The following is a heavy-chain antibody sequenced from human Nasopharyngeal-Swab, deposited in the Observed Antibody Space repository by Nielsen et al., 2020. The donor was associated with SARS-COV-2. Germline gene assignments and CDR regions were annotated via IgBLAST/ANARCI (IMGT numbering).Heavy chain of an antibody. J-gene: IGHJ6*02. CDR1: GFTFDDYA. Sequence: GGSLRLSCAASGFTFDDYAMHWVRQAPGKGLEWVSGISWNSGSRGYADSVKGRFTISRDNAKNSLYLQMNSLRAEDTALYYCAKDTFHYYGDYYGMDVWGQGTTVTVSS. D-gene: IGHD3-10*01. V-gene: IGHV3-9*01. CDR2: ISWNSGSR. CDR3: AKDTFHYYGDYYGMDV.